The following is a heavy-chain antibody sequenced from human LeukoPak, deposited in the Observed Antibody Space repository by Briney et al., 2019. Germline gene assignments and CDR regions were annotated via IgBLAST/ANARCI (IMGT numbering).Heavy chain of an antibody. CDR2: INHSGST. CDR1: GGSFGGYY. Sequence: SETLSLTCAVYGGSFGGYYWSWIRQPPGKGLEWIGEINHSGSTNYNPSLKSRVTISVDTSKNQFSLKLSSVTAADTAVYYCASAKGIALAWCFDLWGRGTLVTVSS. V-gene: IGHV4-34*01. D-gene: IGHD6-13*01. CDR3: ASAKGIALAWCFDL. J-gene: IGHJ2*01.